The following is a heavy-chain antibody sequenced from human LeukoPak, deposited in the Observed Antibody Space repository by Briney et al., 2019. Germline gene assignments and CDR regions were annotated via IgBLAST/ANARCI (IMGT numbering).Heavy chain of an antibody. CDR1: GYTFTGCY. D-gene: IGHD4-17*01. J-gene: IGHJ4*02. CDR2: INPNSGGT. V-gene: IGHV1-2*04. Sequence: ASVKVSCKASGYTFTGCYMHWVRQAPGQGLEWMGWINPNSGGTNYAQKFQGWVTMTRDTSISTAYMELSRLRSDDTAVYYCARDHDYGDSFFDYWGQGTLVTVSS. CDR3: ARDHDYGDSFFDY.